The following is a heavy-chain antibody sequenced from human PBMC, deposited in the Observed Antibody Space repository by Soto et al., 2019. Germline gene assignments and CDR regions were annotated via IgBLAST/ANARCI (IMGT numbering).Heavy chain of an antibody. D-gene: IGHD2-2*01. CDR1: GYTLTELS. Sequence: EASVKVSCKVSGYTLTELSMHWVGQAAPKGLEWVGGFDPEDGETIYAHKFQGRVTMTEDTSTDTAYMELSSLRSEATAVYYCATPSVLYQLPAKVYYYYYGMDVWGQGTTVTVSS. V-gene: IGHV1-24*01. CDR2: FDPEDGET. CDR3: ATPSVLYQLPAKVYYYYYGMDV. J-gene: IGHJ6*02.